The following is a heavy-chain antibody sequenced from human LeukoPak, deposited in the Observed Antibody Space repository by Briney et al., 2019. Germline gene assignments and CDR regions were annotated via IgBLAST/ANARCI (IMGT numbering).Heavy chain of an antibody. CDR2: INHSGST. D-gene: IGHD5-24*01. J-gene: IGHJ2*01. CDR3: ARGREMATTSHWYFDL. Sequence: TSQTLSLTCTVSGGSINSGGYYWSWIRQPPGKGLEWIGEINHSGSTNYNPSLKSRVTISVDTSKNQFSLKLSSVTAADTAVYYCARGREMATTSHWYFDLWGRGTLVTVSS. CDR1: GGSINSGGYY. V-gene: IGHV4-34*01.